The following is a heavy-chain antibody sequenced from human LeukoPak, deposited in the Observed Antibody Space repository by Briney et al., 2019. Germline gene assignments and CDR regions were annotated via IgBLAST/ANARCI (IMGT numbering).Heavy chain of an antibody. CDR1: GGSISSGDYY. Sequence: SETLSLTCTVSGGSISSGDYYWSWIRQPPGKGLEWIGYIYYSGSTYYNPSLKSRVTISVDTSKNQFSLKLSSVTAADTAVYYCARGPSPSVWFDPWGQGTLVTVSS. V-gene: IGHV4-31*03. D-gene: IGHD3-3*01. CDR3: ARGPSPSVWFDP. CDR2: IYYSGST. J-gene: IGHJ5*02.